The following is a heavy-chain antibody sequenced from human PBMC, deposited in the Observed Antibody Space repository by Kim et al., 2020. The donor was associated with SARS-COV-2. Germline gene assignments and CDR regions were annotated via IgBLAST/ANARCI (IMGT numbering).Heavy chain of an antibody. J-gene: IGHJ2*01. CDR2: ISESGGNT. D-gene: IGHD3-10*01. Sequence: GGSLRLSCEASGFTFSSCGMGWVRQAPGKGPEWVSVISESGGNTYYAESVKGRFTISRDNSKNTLYLQMNTLTAEDTAVYYCAKGNQFRGYWYFDLWGRGTLVTVSS. CDR1: GFTFSSCG. CDR3: AKGNQFRGYWYFDL. V-gene: IGHV3-23*01.